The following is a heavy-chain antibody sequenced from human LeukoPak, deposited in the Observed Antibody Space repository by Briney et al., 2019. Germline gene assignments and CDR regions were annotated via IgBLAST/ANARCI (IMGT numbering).Heavy chain of an antibody. D-gene: IGHD3-22*01. CDR2: IGTAGDT. Sequence: GGSLRLSCAASGFTFSSYDMHWVRQATGKGLEWVSAIGTAGDTYYPGSVKGRFTISRENAKNSLYLQMNSRRAGDTAVYYCARGSYYDSSGYPPDYWGQGTLVTVSS. CDR3: ARGSYYDSSGYPPDY. J-gene: IGHJ4*02. V-gene: IGHV3-13*01. CDR1: GFTFSSYD.